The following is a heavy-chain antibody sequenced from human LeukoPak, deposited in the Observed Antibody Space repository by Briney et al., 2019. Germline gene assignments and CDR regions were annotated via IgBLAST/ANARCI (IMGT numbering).Heavy chain of an antibody. CDR1: GGPISSYY. D-gene: IGHD2-15*01. CDR3: ARLGYCSGGSCYLDWFDP. CDR2: IYYSGST. J-gene: IGHJ5*02. Sequence: SETLSLTCTVSGGPISSYYWSWIRQPPGKGLEWIGHIYYSGSTNYNPSLKSRVTISVDTSKNQFSLKLSSVTAADTAVYYCARLGYCSGGSCYLDWFDPWGQGTLVTVSS. V-gene: IGHV4-59*01.